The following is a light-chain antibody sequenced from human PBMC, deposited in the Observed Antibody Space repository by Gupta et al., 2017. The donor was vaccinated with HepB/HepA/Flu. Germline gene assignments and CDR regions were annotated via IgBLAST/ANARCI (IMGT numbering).Light chain of an antibody. CDR1: SSNIGINY. V-gene: IGLV1-51*02. CDR2: ENN. Sequence: QSVLTQPPSVSAAPGQRVTIPSSGSSSNIGINYVSWYQQLPGTAPKLLIYENNRRPSGIPDRFSGSKSGSSATLGITGLQTGDEADYYCGGWDTSLAAYVFGTGTKVTVL. CDR3: GGWDTSLAAYV. J-gene: IGLJ1*01.